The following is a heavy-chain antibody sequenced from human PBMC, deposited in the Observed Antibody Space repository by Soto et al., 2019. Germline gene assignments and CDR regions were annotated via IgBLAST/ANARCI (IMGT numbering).Heavy chain of an antibody. D-gene: IGHD6-25*01. CDR3: ARDGDSSGQHHYYGMHV. CDR2: IYYSGST. Sequence: SGTLSLTCTVSGGPISSGGYYWSWIRQHPGKGLEWIGYIYYSGSTYYNPSLKSRVTISVDTSKNQFSLKLSSVTAADTAVYYCARDGDSSGQHHYYGMHVSCPRISVT. J-gene: IGHJ6*02. CDR1: GGPISSGGYY. V-gene: IGHV4-31*03.